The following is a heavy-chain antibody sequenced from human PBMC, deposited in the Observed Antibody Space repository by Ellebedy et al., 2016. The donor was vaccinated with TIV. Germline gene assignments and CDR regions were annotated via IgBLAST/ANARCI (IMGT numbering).Heavy chain of an antibody. J-gene: IGHJ6*02. Sequence: MPSETLSLTCTVSGGSISSSSYYWGWIRQPPGKGLEWIGYIYYSGSTTSHPSLKSRVTISVDTSKNQFSLKLSSVTAADTAVYYCARDGIFYGMDVWGQGTTVTVSS. CDR1: GGSISSSSYY. CDR3: ARDGIFYGMDV. V-gene: IGHV4-61*01. CDR2: IYYSGST. D-gene: IGHD3-3*01.